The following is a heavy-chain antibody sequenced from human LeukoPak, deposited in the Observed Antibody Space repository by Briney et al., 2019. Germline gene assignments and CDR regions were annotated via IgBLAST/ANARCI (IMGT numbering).Heavy chain of an antibody. J-gene: IGHJ4*02. V-gene: IGHV4-39*01. CDR1: GGSISSRSHY. CDR2: IYYSGST. Sequence: SETLSLTCTVSGGSISSRSHYWGWIRQPPGKGLEWIGSIYYSGSTYYNPSLRSRVTISLDTSKNQFSLNLSSVTASDTAVYCCARTSPTYAADNWGQGTLVTVSS. D-gene: IGHD2-2*01. CDR3: ARTSPTYAADN.